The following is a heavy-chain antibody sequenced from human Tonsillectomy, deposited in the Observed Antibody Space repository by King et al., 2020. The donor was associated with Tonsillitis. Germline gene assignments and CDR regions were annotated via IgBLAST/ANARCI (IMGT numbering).Heavy chain of an antibody. CDR2: ISRSGGAR. J-gene: IGHJ2*01. V-gene: IGHV3-23*04. CDR3: ARYREYDTSGPAL. Sequence: DVQLVESGGRLVQPGGSLRLSCAGSGFTFSSYAMSWVRQAPGKGLEWVSGISRSGGARFYAPSVKGRFTISRDNSENTLFLQMNSLRVEDTSLYYCARYREYDTSGPALWGRGTLVTVSS. CDR1: GFTFSSYA. D-gene: IGHD2/OR15-2a*01.